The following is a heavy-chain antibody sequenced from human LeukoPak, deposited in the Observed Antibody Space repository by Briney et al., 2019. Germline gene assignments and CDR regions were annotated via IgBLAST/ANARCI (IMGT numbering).Heavy chain of an antibody. CDR2: ISSQSGTT. J-gene: IGHJ4*02. V-gene: IGHV4-4*02. Sequence: SGTLSLTCAVSGGSISSNNWWTWVRQSPEKGLGWIGEISSQSGTTNYSPSLMGRVTDSLDKSKNQFSLRLTSVSAADTALYYCAKIYCATTTCYADFWGQGIQVTVSS. CDR3: AKIYCATTTCYADF. D-gene: IGHD2-2*01. CDR1: GGSISSNNW.